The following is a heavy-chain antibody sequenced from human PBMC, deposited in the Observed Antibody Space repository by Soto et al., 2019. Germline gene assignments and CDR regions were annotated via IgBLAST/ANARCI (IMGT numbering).Heavy chain of an antibody. J-gene: IGHJ4*02. CDR3: ARAPVSVVVAATLFDY. Sequence: PSETLSLTCTVSGGSISSYYWSWIRQPPGKGLEWIGYIYYSGSTNYNPSLKSRVTISVDTSKNQFSLKLSPVTAADTAVYYCARAPVSVVVAATLFDYWGQGTLVTVSS. CDR2: IYYSGST. CDR1: GGSISSYY. V-gene: IGHV4-59*01. D-gene: IGHD2-15*01.